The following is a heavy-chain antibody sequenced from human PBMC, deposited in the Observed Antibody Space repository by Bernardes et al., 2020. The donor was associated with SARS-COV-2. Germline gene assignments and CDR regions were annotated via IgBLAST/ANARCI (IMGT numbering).Heavy chain of an antibody. J-gene: IGHJ4*02. V-gene: IGHV4-39*01. CDR1: GGSITSSSYN. D-gene: IGHD3-3*01. CDR2: ISYSGST. Sequence: SETLSLTCTVSGGSITSSSYNWAWIRQPPVKGLEWIESISYSGSTYYNPSLTSRVRTSLDTTKNQFTLQLRSVTAADTAVYYCARQHLGGVTIFGVVTTDRYFDYWGQGTLVTVSS. CDR3: ARQHLGGVTIFGVVTTDRYFDY.